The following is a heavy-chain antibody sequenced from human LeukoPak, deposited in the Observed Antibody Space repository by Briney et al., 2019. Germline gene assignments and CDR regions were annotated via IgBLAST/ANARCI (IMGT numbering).Heavy chain of an antibody. D-gene: IGHD3-10*01. CDR2: INHSGST. CDR3: ARGVGFVKIDY. CDR1: GGSFSGYF. Sequence: SETLSLTCAVYGGSFSGYFWSWIRQPPGKGLEWIGEINHSGSTNYNPSLKSRVTISVNTSKNQFSLKLGSVTATDTAVYYCARGVGFVKIDYWGQGTLVTVSS. V-gene: IGHV4-34*01. J-gene: IGHJ4*02.